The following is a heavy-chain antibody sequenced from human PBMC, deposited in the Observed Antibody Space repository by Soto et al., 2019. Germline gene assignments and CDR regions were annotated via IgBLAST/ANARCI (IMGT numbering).Heavy chain of an antibody. D-gene: IGHD1-26*01. CDR2: VNPSDGNT. Sequence: QVQLAQSGAEVKKPGASVKVSCQAFGYTFRSYYVHWVRQAPGQGLEWMGIVNPSDGNTNYAEQFQGRVTMTRDTSTSTVYMELSSLRSEDTAVYFCARDWGSSGSSYFDNWGQGTLVTVSS. V-gene: IGHV1-46*01. CDR3: ARDWGSSGSSYFDN. J-gene: IGHJ4*02. CDR1: GYTFRSYY.